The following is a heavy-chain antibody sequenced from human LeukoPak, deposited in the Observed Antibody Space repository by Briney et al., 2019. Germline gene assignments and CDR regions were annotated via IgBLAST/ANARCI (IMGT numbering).Heavy chain of an antibody. J-gene: IGHJ4*02. CDR1: GFTFSSYG. D-gene: IGHD2-15*01. CDR3: AKSPVAYCSGGSCSDFDY. CDR2: ISYDGSNK. V-gene: IGHV3-30*18. Sequence: GGSLKLSCAASGFTFSSYGMHWVRQAPGKGLEWVAVISYDGSNKYYADSVKGRFTISRDNSKNTLYLQVNSLRAEDTAVYYCAKSPVAYCSGGSCSDFDYWGQGTLVTVSS.